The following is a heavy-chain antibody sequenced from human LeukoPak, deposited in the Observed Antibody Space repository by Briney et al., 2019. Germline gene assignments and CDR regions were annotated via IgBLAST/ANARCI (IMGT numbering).Heavy chain of an antibody. D-gene: IGHD1-26*01. CDR1: DFTFSFYW. J-gene: IGHJ4*02. Sequence: GGSLRLSCAASDFTFSFYWMTWVRQAPGKGLEWVSHITASGTAMFYADSVKGRFTISRDNAKNSLYLQMNSLRDEDTAVYYCASSGSYRFDYWGQGTLVTVSS. CDR3: ASSGSYRFDY. V-gene: IGHV3-48*02. CDR2: ITASGTAM.